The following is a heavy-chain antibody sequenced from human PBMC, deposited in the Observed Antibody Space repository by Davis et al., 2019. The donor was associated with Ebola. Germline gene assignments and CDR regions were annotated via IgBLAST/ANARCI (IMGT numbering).Heavy chain of an antibody. CDR3: ARGPIAATGTAYYYYGMDV. J-gene: IGHJ6*02. CDR2: INHSGST. Sequence: PSETLSLTCAVYGGSFSGYYWSWIRQPPGKGLEWIGEINHSGSTNYNPSLKSRVTISVDTSKNQFSLKLTSVTAADTAVYYCARGPIAATGTAYYYYGMDVWGQGTTVTVSS. V-gene: IGHV4-34*01. CDR1: GGSFSGYY. D-gene: IGHD6-13*01.